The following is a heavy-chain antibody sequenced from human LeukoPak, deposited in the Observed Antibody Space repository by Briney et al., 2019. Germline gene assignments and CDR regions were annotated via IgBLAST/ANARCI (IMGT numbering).Heavy chain of an antibody. CDR1: GFTFSSYA. D-gene: IGHD4-17*01. Sequence: PGRSLRLSCAASGFTFSSYAMHWVRQAPGKGLEWVAVISYDGSNKYYADSVKGRFTISRDNSKNTLYLQMNSLRAEDTAVYYCARLRIRWFDYWGQGTLVTVSS. V-gene: IGHV3-30-3*01. J-gene: IGHJ4*02. CDR2: ISYDGSNK. CDR3: ARLRIRWFDY.